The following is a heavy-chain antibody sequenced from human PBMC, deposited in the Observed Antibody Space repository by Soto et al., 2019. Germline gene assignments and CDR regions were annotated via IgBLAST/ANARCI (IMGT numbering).Heavy chain of an antibody. D-gene: IGHD3-10*01. CDR2: MYYTGVT. J-gene: IGHJ6*02. CDR3: ARGGEPLGYYGLDV. Sequence: SETLSLTCSVSGGSVISGNHFWNWIRQPPGRRLEWLGYMYYTGVTNYNPSLKSRVSMSVDTSKNQFSLKLTSLTAADTAVYYCARGGEPLGYYGLDVWGQGITVTVSS. CDR1: GGSVISGNHF. V-gene: IGHV4-61*01.